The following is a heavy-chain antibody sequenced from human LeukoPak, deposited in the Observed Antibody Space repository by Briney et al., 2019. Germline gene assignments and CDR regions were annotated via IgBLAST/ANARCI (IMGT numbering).Heavy chain of an antibody. V-gene: IGHV3-30*18. CDR1: GFTFSSYG. Sequence: GRSLRLSCAASGFTFSSYGMHWVRQAPGKGLEGVAVISYDGSNKYYADSVKGRFTISRDNSKNTLYLQMNSLRAEDTAVYYCAKDRRIAAAGYYFDYWGQGTLVTVSS. J-gene: IGHJ4*02. CDR2: ISYDGSNK. CDR3: AKDRRIAAAGYYFDY. D-gene: IGHD6-13*01.